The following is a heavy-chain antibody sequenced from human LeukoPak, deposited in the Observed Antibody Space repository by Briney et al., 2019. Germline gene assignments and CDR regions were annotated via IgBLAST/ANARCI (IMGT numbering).Heavy chain of an antibody. CDR1: GFTFSTYW. V-gene: IGHV3-7*01. CDR3: ARVSYDILTGYSYIDY. Sequence: GGSLRLSCSASGFTFSTYWMSWVRQAPGKGLEWVANMRRDGNEIYYLDSVRGRFTISRDNAKNSLYLQMNSLRAEDTAVYYCARVSYDILTGYSYIDYWGQGTLVTVSS. CDR2: MRRDGNEI. D-gene: IGHD3-9*01. J-gene: IGHJ4*02.